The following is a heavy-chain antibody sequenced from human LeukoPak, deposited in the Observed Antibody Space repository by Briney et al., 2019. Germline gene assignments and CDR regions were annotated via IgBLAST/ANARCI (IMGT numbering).Heavy chain of an antibody. V-gene: IGHV4-39*07. J-gene: IGHJ3*02. D-gene: IGHD6-6*01. CDR1: GGSISSSGYY. Sequence: PSETLSLTCTVSGGSISSSGYYWDWIRQPPGKGLEWIGNIYYGGSTYYNPSLKSRVTISVDTSKNQFFLKLTSVTAADTAVYYCAREGWQGLVHAFDIWGQGTMVTVSS. CDR2: IYYGGST. CDR3: AREGWQGLVHAFDI.